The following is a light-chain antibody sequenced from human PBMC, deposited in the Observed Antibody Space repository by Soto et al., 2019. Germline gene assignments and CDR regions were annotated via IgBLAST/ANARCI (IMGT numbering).Light chain of an antibody. V-gene: IGKV3-20*01. Sequence: EIVLTQSPGTLSLSPGERATLSCRASQTVRTNYLAWFQHKPGQAPRLLTYGASSSVTGIPDRFSGRVSVTDFSLTINRLELEDFAVYFCQQYSDSPLTFGGGPKVEIK. CDR1: QTVRTNY. J-gene: IGKJ4*02. CDR2: GAS. CDR3: QQYSDSPLT.